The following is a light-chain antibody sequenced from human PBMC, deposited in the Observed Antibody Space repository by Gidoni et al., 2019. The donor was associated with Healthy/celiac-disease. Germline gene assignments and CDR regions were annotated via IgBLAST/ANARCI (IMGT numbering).Light chain of an antibody. CDR2: GAS. CDR3: QQSST. CDR1: QSVSSSY. V-gene: IGKV3-20*01. J-gene: IGKJ3*01. Sequence: ENGLTQSPGTLSLSPGERATLSCRASQSVSSSYLAWYQQKPGQAPRLLIYGASSRATGIPDRFSGSGSGTDFTLPISRLEPEDFAVYYCQQSSTFXPXTKVDIK.